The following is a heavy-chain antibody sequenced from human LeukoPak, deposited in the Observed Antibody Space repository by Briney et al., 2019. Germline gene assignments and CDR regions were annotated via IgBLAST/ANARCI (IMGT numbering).Heavy chain of an antibody. CDR3: ARGPAARETGTFDY. J-gene: IGHJ4*02. Sequence: SVKVSCKASGGTFSSYAISWVRQAPGQGLEWMGRIIPILGIANYAQKFQGRVTITADKSTSTAYMELSSLRSEDTAAYYCARGPAARETGTFDYWGQGTLVTVSS. V-gene: IGHV1-69*04. CDR1: GGTFSSYA. CDR2: IIPILGIA. D-gene: IGHD2-2*01.